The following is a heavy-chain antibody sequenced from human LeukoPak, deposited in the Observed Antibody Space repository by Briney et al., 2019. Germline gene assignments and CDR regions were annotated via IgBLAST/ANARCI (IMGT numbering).Heavy chain of an antibody. D-gene: IGHD5-18*01. Sequence: ASVKVSCKASGYTFTSYYMHWVRQAPGQGLEWMGWMNPNSGNTGYAQKFQGRVTMTRNTSISTAYMELSSLRSEDTAVYYCARGLLSYPRKAAAMAWGQGTLVTVSS. J-gene: IGHJ5*02. V-gene: IGHV1-8*02. CDR3: ARGLLSYPRKAAAMA. CDR2: MNPNSGNT. CDR1: GYTFTSYY.